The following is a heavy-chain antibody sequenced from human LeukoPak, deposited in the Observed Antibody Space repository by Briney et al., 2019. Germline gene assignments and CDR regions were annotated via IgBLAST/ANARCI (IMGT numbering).Heavy chain of an antibody. J-gene: IGHJ4*02. CDR2: IYSGGST. D-gene: IGHD6-25*01. CDR1: GFTVSNNY. CDR3: AREVTSEATPYFIDY. V-gene: IGHV3-66*01. Sequence: GGSLRLSCAASGFTVSNNYMSWVRQAPGKGLEWVSLIYSGGSTSYADSVKGRFTISRDNSKNTLYLQMNSLRAEDTAVYYCAREVTSEATPYFIDYWGQGTLVTVSS.